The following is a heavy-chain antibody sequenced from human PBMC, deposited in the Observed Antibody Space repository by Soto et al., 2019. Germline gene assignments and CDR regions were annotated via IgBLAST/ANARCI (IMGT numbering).Heavy chain of an antibody. CDR1: GFTVSSNY. Sequence: EVQLVGSGGGLIQPGGSLRLSCAASGFTVSSNYRSWVRQAPGKGLEWVSVIYSGGSTYYADSVKGRFTISRDNSKNTLYLQMISLRAEDTAVYYCARSSEYSYGFHNLDYWGPGTLVTVSS. CDR3: ARSSEYSYGFHNLDY. CDR2: IYSGGST. J-gene: IGHJ4*02. V-gene: IGHV3-53*01. D-gene: IGHD5-18*01.